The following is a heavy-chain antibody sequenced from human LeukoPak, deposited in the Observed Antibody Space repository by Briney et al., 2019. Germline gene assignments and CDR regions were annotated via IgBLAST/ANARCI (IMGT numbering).Heavy chain of an antibody. D-gene: IGHD4-17*01. CDR1: GFAFSSYE. CDR3: ARDRGGDEAYYYYGMDV. J-gene: IGHJ6*02. Sequence: GGSLKLSCAASGFAFSSYEMNWVRQAPGKGLEWVSYISSSGSTIYYADSVKGRFTISRDNAKNSLYLQMNSLRAEDTAVYYCARDRGGDEAYYYYGMDVWGQGTTVTVSS. CDR2: ISSSGSTI. V-gene: IGHV3-48*03.